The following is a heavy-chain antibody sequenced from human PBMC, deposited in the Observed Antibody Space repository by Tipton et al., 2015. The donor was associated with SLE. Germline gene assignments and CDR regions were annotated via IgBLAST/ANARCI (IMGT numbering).Heavy chain of an antibody. V-gene: IGHV1-18*01. D-gene: IGHD3-3*01. CDR2: ISAYNGNT. Sequence: QSGAEVKKPGASVKVSCKASGYTFTSYGISWVRQAPGQGLEWMGWISAYNGNTNYAQKLQGRVTMTTDTSTSTAYMELRSLRSDDTAVYYCARGYYDLWSGYWSGSWYFDLWGGGTLVTVSS. J-gene: IGHJ2*01. CDR1: GYTFTSYG. CDR3: ARGYYDLWSGYWSGSWYFDL.